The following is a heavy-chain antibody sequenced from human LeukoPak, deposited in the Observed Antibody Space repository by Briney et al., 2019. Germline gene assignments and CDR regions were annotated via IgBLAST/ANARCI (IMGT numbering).Heavy chain of an antibody. V-gene: IGHV4-4*02. J-gene: IGHJ3*02. Sequence: SETLSLTCAVSGGSISSSNWWSWVRQPPGKGLEWIGNIFYSGSTYYSPSLRSRVTISLDTSRNQFSLKLNSVTAADTAVYYCAKSNGYGLVDIWGQGTMVTVSS. CDR3: AKSNGYGLVDI. CDR2: IFYSGST. D-gene: IGHD3-10*01. CDR1: GGSISSSNW.